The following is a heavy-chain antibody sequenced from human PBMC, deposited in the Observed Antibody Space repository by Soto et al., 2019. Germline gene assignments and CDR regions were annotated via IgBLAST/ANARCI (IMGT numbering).Heavy chain of an antibody. Sequence: GGSLRLSCAASGFTFSSYAMSWVRQAPGKGLEWVSAISGSGGSTYYADSVKGRFTISRDNSKNTLYLQMNSLRAEDTAVYYCAKDKGWYSLLSSTSCYAFDIWGQGTMVTVSS. CDR3: AKDKGWYSLLSSTSCYAFDI. CDR1: GFTFSSYA. D-gene: IGHD2-2*01. J-gene: IGHJ3*02. V-gene: IGHV3-23*01. CDR2: ISGSGGST.